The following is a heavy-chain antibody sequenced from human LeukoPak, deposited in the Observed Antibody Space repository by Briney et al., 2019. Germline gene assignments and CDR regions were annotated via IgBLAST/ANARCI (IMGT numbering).Heavy chain of an antibody. CDR3: ATNLIVVEGLLVDY. Sequence: ASVKVSCKASGYTFTSYGISWVRQAPGQGLEWMGWISAYNGNTNYAQKLQGRVTMTTDTSTSTAYMELRSLRSDDTAVYYCATNLIVVEGLLVDYWGQGTLVTVSS. J-gene: IGHJ4*02. CDR1: GYTFTSYG. V-gene: IGHV1-18*01. D-gene: IGHD3-22*01. CDR2: ISAYNGNT.